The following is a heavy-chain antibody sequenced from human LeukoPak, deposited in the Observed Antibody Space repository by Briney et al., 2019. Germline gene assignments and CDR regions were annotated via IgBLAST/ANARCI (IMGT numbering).Heavy chain of an antibody. CDR3: ARDRAIISGYYYYGMDV. CDR2: ISYDGSNK. J-gene: IGHJ6*02. V-gene: IGHV3-30-3*01. CDR1: GFTFSSYA. Sequence: GGSLRLSCAASGFTFSSYAMHWVRQAPGKGLEWVAVISYDGSNKYYADSVKGRFTISRDNSKNTLYLQMNSLRAEDTAVYYCARDRAIISGYYYYGMDVWGQGTTVTVSS. D-gene: IGHD3-10*01.